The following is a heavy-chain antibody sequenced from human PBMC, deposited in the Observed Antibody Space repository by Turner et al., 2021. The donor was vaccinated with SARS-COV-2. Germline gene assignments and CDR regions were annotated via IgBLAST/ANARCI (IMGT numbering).Heavy chain of an antibody. D-gene: IGHD2-2*01. CDR3: TRDVTFCSSASCPFDY. CDR2: INPSGGST. Sequence: QVQLVQSGAEVEKPGASVKVSCKASGYTFTNYYIHWVRQAPGQGLEWMGIINPSGGSTTYAQKFQGRVTMTRDTSTSTFYMELSSLRSEDTAVYYCTRDVTFCSSASCPFDYWGQGTLVTVSS. J-gene: IGHJ4*02. V-gene: IGHV1-46*03. CDR1: GYTFTNYY.